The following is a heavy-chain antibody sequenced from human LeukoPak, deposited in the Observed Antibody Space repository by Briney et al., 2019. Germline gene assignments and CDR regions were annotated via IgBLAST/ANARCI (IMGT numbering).Heavy chain of an antibody. CDR3: ARSRGYSGSEMGPYFDL. Sequence: GGSLRLSCAASGFTFSSYAMHWVRQAPGKGLEYVSAISSNGGSTYYANSVKGRFTISRDNSKNTLYLQMGSLRAEDMAVYYCARSRGYSGSEMGPYFDLWGRGTLVTVSS. CDR2: ISSNGGST. D-gene: IGHD5-12*01. V-gene: IGHV3-64*01. J-gene: IGHJ2*01. CDR1: GFTFSSYA.